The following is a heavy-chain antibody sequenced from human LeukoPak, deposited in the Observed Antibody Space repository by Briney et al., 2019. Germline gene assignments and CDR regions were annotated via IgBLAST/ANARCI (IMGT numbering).Heavy chain of an antibody. D-gene: IGHD1-1*01. CDR2: IYYSGST. Sequence: SETLSLTCTVSGGSISSSSYYWGWIRQPPGKGLEWIGSIYYSGSTYYNPSLKSRVTISVDTSKNQFSLKLSSVTAADTAVYYCALLRRRPPGDYWGQGTLVTVSS. CDR1: GGSISSSSYY. V-gene: IGHV4-39*07. J-gene: IGHJ4*02. CDR3: ALLRRRPPGDY.